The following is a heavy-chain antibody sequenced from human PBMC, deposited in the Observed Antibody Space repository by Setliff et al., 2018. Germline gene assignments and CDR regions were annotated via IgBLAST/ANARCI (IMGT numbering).Heavy chain of an antibody. CDR2: ISPHTGRA. D-gene: IGHD2-2*01. V-gene: IGHV1-18*04. CDR3: SRLVRYCSRTTCQTASGAEL. J-gene: IGHJ1*01. Sequence: ASVKVSCKASGYTFKDFIISWVRQAPGQGLEWMGWISPHTGRAYYAPELQGRVTMTTDSSTNTAYLELRGLTSDDTAVYYCSRLVRYCSRTTCQTASGAELWGQGTLVTVSS. CDR1: GYTFKDFI.